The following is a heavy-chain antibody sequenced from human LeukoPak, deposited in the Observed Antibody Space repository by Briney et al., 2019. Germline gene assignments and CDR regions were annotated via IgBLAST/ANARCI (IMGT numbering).Heavy chain of an antibody. D-gene: IGHD6-19*01. J-gene: IGHJ4*02. Sequence: GGSLSLSCAASGCTFSSYAMSWVRQAPGKGLEWVSAISGSGGSTYYADSVKRRFTFSRDNSKNTLYLHMNSLRAEGTAVDYCAKDGPGWPGDYWGQGTLVTVSS. V-gene: IGHV3-23*01. CDR2: ISGSGGST. CDR3: AKDGPGWPGDY. CDR1: GCTFSSYA.